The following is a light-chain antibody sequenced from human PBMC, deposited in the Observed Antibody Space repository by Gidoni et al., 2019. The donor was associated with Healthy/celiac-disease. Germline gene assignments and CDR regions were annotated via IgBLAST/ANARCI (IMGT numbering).Light chain of an antibody. Sequence: DIQMTQSPSSLSASVGDRVTITCRASQGISNSLAWYQQKPGTAPKLLLYAASRLESGVPSRFSGSGSGTDYTLTISSLQPEDFATYYCQQYYSTLWTFGQGTKVEIK. J-gene: IGKJ1*01. V-gene: IGKV1-NL1*01. CDR2: AAS. CDR1: QGISNS. CDR3: QQYYSTLWT.